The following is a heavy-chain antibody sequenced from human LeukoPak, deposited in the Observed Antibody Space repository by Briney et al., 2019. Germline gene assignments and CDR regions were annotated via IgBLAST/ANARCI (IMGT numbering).Heavy chain of an antibody. Sequence: ASVKVSCKASGYTFTSYGISWVRQAPGQGLEWMGWISAYNGNTNYAQKLQGRVTMTTDTSTSTAYMELRSLRSGDTAVYYCTRSPALIRSAFDIWGQGTMVTVSS. CDR3: TRSPALIRSAFDI. CDR1: GYTFTSYG. V-gene: IGHV1-18*01. CDR2: ISAYNGNT. D-gene: IGHD3-10*01. J-gene: IGHJ3*02.